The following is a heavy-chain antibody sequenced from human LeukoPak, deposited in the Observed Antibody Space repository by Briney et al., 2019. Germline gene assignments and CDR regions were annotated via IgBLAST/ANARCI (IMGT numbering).Heavy chain of an antibody. CDR2: INPNSGDT. J-gene: IGHJ4*02. CDR3: ARGRNIAVAGALSGY. D-gene: IGHD6-19*01. Sequence: ASVKVSCKASGYIFTDYYMRWVRQAPGQGLEWIGWINPNSGDTSYAQKFQGRVTMTRDTSISTAYMELTSVTSDDTAMFYCARGRNIAVAGALSGYWGQGTLVTVSS. CDR1: GYIFTDYY. V-gene: IGHV1-2*02.